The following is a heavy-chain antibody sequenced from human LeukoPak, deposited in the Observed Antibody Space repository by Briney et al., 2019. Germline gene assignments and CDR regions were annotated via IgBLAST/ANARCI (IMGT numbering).Heavy chain of an antibody. V-gene: IGHV4-59*08. CDR2: VYYSGST. CDR1: GASMSRYS. J-gene: IGHJ4*02. CDR3: ARHRTSGWGLDC. Sequence: SETLSLTCTLSGASMSRYSSSWIRQPPGEGLEWIGFVYYSGSTNDNPSLKSRVTISVDTSKNQFSLKVNSVTAADTAVYYCARHRTSGWGLDCWGQGTLVTVSS. D-gene: IGHD6-19*01.